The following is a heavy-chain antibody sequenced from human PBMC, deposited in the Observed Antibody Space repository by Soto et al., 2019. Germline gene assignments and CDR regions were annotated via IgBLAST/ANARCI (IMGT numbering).Heavy chain of an antibody. CDR1: GYTFTSDA. V-gene: IGHV1-3*01. J-gene: IGHJ4*02. Sequence: QVQLVQSGAEVKKPGASVKVSCKASGYTFTSDAIHWVRQAPGQRLEWMGWINAGNGNTKYSQQFQDRVTITRDTSASTAYMQLSSLRSEDTAVYSCARDLGGWPDYWGQGTLVTVSS. CDR3: ARDLGGWPDY. D-gene: IGHD6-19*01. CDR2: INAGNGNT.